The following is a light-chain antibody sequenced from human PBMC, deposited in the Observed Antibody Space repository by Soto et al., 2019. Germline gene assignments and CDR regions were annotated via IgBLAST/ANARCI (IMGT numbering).Light chain of an antibody. CDR2: EVT. CDR1: SSDIGSHDY. Sequence: QSAPTQPASVSGSPGQSITISCTGTSSDIGSHDYVSWYQHHPGKAPKLIIYEVTNRPSGVSDRFSGSKSGSTASLTISGLQAEDEADYHCTSYTSNTALVFGTGT. V-gene: IGLV2-14*01. CDR3: TSYTSNTALV. J-gene: IGLJ1*01.